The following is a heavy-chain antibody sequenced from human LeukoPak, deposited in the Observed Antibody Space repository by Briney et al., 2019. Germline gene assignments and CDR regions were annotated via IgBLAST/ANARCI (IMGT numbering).Heavy chain of an antibody. CDR1: GFNFISDI. J-gene: IGHJ5*02. CDR2: AQGSDSSR. CDR3: AKGHGDYSWHHFDA. Sequence: GGSLRLCCAASGFNFISDIMGWVRQAPGKGLEWVSSAQGSDSSRYYAASVKRRVTVSRDNSKNPSYLQMNSLRDEDTAIYYCAKGHGDYSWHHFDAWGQGALVTVSS. D-gene: IGHD4-17*01. V-gene: IGHV3-23*01.